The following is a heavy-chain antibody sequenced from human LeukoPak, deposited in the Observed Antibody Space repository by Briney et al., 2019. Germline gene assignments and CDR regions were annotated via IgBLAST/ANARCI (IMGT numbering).Heavy chain of an antibody. J-gene: IGHJ4*02. V-gene: IGHV4-59*01. Sequence: SETLSLTCTVSSVSITGYYWSWLRQPPGKGLEWIGYVYATGTTNYNPSLKTRATISIDTSKNQLSLTLTSVTAADTAVYYCARVGSGGAWFDFWGQGTLVSVSS. CDR3: ARVGSGGAWFDF. D-gene: IGHD6-19*01. CDR2: VYATGTT. CDR1: SVSITGYY.